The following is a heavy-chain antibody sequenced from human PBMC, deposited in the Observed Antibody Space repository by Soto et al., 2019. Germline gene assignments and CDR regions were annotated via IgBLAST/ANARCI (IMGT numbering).Heavy chain of an antibody. V-gene: IGHV3-33*01. CDR1: GFTFSSYG. CDR2: IWYDGSNK. CDR3: ARDGDSSGLDY. J-gene: IGHJ4*02. Sequence: GGSLRLSCAASGFTFSSYGMHWVLQAPGKGLEWVAVIWYDGSNKYYADSVKGRFTISRDNSKNTLYLQMNSLRAEDTAVYYCARDGDSSGLDYWGQGTLVTVSS. D-gene: IGHD3-22*01.